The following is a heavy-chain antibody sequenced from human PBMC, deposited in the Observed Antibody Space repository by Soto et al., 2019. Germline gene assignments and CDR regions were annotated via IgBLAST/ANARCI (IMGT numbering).Heavy chain of an antibody. CDR2: IYPGRSTA. J-gene: IGHJ4*02. V-gene: IGHV5-51*01. CDR1: GYTFATYW. CDR3: ARRCDPSVGLCYPAFDY. Sequence: EVQLVQSGAEVKKPGESLKISCKGSGYTFATYWIGWVRQMPGQGLEWMGIIYPGRSTAIYSPSFQGQVTISADKSISAAYLQWSSLKASDTAIYYCARRCDPSVGLCYPAFDYWGQGTLVTVSS. D-gene: IGHD2-15*01.